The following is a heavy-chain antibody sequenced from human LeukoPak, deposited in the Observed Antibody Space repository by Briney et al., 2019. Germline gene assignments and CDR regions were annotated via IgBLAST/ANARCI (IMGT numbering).Heavy chain of an antibody. CDR2: INPNSGGT. D-gene: IGHD6-19*01. CDR1: GYTFTGYY. V-gene: IGHV1-2*02. Sequence: ASVKVSCKASGYTFTGYYMHWVRQAPGQGLEWMGWINPNSGGTNYAQKFQGRVTMTRDTSISTAYMELSRLRSDDTAVYYCARALSYSSGWYNHWGQGTLVTVSS. CDR3: ARALSYSSGWYNH. J-gene: IGHJ5*02.